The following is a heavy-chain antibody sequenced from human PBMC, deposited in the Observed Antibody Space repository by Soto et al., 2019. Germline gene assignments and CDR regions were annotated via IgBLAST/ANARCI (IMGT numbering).Heavy chain of an antibody. CDR3: AKSSGSGTQRPTDV. D-gene: IGHD3-10*01. Sequence: EVQLLESGGGWVQPGGSLRLSCAASGFTFSSYAMSWVRQAPGKGLEWVSIISGSGGSTYYADSVKGRFTISRDNSKNTMYLQMNSLRADDTAVYYCAKSSGSGTQRPTDVWGKGTTVTVSS. J-gene: IGHJ6*04. CDR1: GFTFSSYA. V-gene: IGHV3-23*01. CDR2: ISGSGGST.